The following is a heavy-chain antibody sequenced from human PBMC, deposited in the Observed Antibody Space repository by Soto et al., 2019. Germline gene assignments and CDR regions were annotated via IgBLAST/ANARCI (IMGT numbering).Heavy chain of an antibody. D-gene: IGHD4-17*01. CDR1: GFIFSSYS. Sequence: GGSLRLSCAASGFIFSSYSMNWVRQAPGKGLEWVSFISYSSNYTYYADSVKGRFTISRDNAKNSLYLQMNSLRAEDTAVYHCARGRYGDYANWFDPWGQGTLVTVSS. CDR2: ISYSSNYT. J-gene: IGHJ5*02. V-gene: IGHV3-21*01. CDR3: ARGRYGDYANWFDP.